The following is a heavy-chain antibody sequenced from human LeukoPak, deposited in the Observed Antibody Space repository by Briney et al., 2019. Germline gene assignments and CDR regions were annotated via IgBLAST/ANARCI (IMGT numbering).Heavy chain of an antibody. D-gene: IGHD1-26*01. CDR1: GGSISSYY. Sequence: SETLPLTRTVSGGSISSYYWSWIRQPPGKGLEWIGYIYYSGSTNYNPSLKSRVTISVDTSKNQFSLKLSSVTAADTAVYYCARDRSGSYFTWFDPWGQGTLVTVSS. J-gene: IGHJ5*02. CDR2: IYYSGST. V-gene: IGHV4-59*01. CDR3: ARDRSGSYFTWFDP.